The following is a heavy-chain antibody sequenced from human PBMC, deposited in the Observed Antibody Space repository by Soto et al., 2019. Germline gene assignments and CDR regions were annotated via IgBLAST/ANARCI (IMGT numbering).Heavy chain of an antibody. V-gene: IGHV3-33*01. CDR2: IWYDGSNK. CDR1: GFTFSSYG. CDR3: ACYLFYFWSGYLYGMDF. J-gene: IGHJ6*02. Sequence: PGGSLRLSCAASGFTFSSYGMHWVRQAPGKGLEWVAVIWYDGSNKYYADSVKGRFTISRDNSKNTFYLQMNSLRAVVTAFYFCACYLFYFWSGYLYGMDFWGQGTTVTVSS. D-gene: IGHD3-3*01.